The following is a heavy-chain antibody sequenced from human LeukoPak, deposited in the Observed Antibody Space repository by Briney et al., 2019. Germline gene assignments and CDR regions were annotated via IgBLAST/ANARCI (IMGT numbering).Heavy chain of an antibody. CDR1: GASISSNNW. V-gene: IGHV4-4*02. Sequence: SETLSLTCAVSGASISSNNWWWSWVRQPPGKGLEWIGEIYHSGSTNYNPSLKSRVTISMDTSKNQFSLKVTSVTAADTAIYYCARGERPGPDYWGQGTPITVSS. CDR3: ARGERPGPDY. CDR2: IYHSGST. J-gene: IGHJ4*02. D-gene: IGHD1-1*01.